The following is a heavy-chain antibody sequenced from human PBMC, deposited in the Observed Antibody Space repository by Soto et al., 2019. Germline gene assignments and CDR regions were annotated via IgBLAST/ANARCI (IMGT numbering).Heavy chain of an antibody. CDR1: GYSISSGYY. J-gene: IGHJ4*02. CDR2: IYHSGST. V-gene: IGHV4-38-2*01. CDR3: GGIAATAPLIDY. Sequence: SETLSLTCAVSGYSISSGYYCGWIRQPPGKGLEWIGSIYHSGSTYYNPSLKSRVTISVDTSKNQLSLKLSSVTAADTAVYYWGGIAATAPLIDYWGQGTLVTVSS. D-gene: IGHD6-13*01.